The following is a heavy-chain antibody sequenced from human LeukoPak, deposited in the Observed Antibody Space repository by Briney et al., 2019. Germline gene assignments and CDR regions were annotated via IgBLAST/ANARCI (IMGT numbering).Heavy chain of an antibody. V-gene: IGHV4-4*07. Sequence: SETLSLTYTVSGGSISSYYWSWIRQPAGKGLEWIGRIYTSGSTNYNPSLKSRVTMSVDTSKNQFSLKLSSVTAADTAVYYCARIRVAGQYFDYWGQGTLVTVSS. CDR1: GGSISSYY. J-gene: IGHJ4*02. D-gene: IGHD6-19*01. CDR3: ARIRVAGQYFDY. CDR2: IYTSGST.